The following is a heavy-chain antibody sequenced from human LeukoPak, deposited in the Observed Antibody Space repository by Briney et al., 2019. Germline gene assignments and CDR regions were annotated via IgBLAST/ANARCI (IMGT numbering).Heavy chain of an antibody. V-gene: IGHV1-2*02. CDR1: GYTFTGYY. Sequence: ASVKVSCKASGYTFTGYYMHWVRQAPGQGLEWMGWINPNSGGTNYAQKFQGRVTMTRDTSISTAYMELRRLRSDDTAVYYCARVQYYYDSSGNFDYWGQGTLVTVSS. CDR3: ARVQYYYDSSGNFDY. CDR2: INPNSGGT. D-gene: IGHD3-22*01. J-gene: IGHJ4*02.